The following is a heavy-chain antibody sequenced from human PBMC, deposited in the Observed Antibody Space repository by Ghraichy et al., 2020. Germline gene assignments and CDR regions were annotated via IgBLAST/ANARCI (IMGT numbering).Heavy chain of an antibody. CDR3: AKGPLINYYYRSGIPEYFEH. J-gene: IGHJ1*01. CDR2: ISYDGNNN. V-gene: IGHV3-30*18. CDR1: GFTFSSYG. Sequence: GGSLRLSCAASGFTFSSYGMHWVRLAPGKGLEWVAVISYDGNNNYYADSAKGRFTISRDNSKNTLYLQMNSLRTEDTAIYYCAKGPLINYYYRSGIPEYFEHWGQDNLVTVSS. D-gene: IGHD3-10*01.